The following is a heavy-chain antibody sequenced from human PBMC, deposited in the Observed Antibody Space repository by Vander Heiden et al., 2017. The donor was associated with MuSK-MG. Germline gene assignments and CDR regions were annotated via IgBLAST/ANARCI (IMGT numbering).Heavy chain of an antibody. CDR3: ARSGPAAIIIFDY. J-gene: IGHJ4*01. CDR1: GGSISSGGYY. Sequence: QVQLQESGPGLVKPSQTLSLPCPVSGGSISSGGYYWSWIRQHPGKGLEWIGYIYYSGSTYYNPALKSRVTISVDTSKNQFSLKLSSLTAADTAVYYCARSGPAAIIIFDYWGHVTLVTVSS. D-gene: IGHD2-2*01. V-gene: IGHV4-31*03. CDR2: IYYSGST.